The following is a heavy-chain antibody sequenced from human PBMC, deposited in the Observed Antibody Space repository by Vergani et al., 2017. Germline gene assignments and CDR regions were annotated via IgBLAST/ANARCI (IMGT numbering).Heavy chain of an antibody. CDR1: GGSVISGSCY. CDR3: ARVRSTTTVVTPGGNYYYYGMDV. CDR2: IYYSGST. Sequence: QVQLQESGPALVKPSQTLSLTCTVSGGSVISGSCYWSWIRQPPGKGLEWIGYIYYSGSTNYNPSLKSRVTLSVDTSMNQFSLKLGSVTAADTAVYYCARVRSTTTVVTPGGNYYYYGMDVWGRGTTVTVSS. V-gene: IGHV4-61*01. J-gene: IGHJ6*02. D-gene: IGHD4-23*01.